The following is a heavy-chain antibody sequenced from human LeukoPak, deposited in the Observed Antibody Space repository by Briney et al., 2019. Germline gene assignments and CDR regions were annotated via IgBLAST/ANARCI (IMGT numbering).Heavy chain of an antibody. V-gene: IGHV4-59*01. CDR2: IYYSGST. D-gene: IGHD2-15*01. CDR1: GGSISSYY. J-gene: IGHJ4*02. CDR3: ARDSDCSGGSCYFDY. Sequence: SETLSLTCTVSGGSISSYYWSWIRQPPGKGLEWSGYIYYSGSTNYNPSLKSRVTISVDTSKNQFSLKLSSVTAADTAVYYCARDSDCSGGSCYFDYWGQGTLVTVSP.